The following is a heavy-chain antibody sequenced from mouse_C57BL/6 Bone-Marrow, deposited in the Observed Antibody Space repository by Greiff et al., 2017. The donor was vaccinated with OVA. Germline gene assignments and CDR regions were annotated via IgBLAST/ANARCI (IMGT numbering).Heavy chain of an antibody. CDR2: INPYNGGT. Sequence: EVQLQQSGPVLVKPGASVKMSCKASGYTFTDYYMNWVKQSHGKSLEWIGVINPYNGGTSYNQTFKGKATLTVDKSSSTAYMELNSLTSEDSAVYYCARGEDYDTEVHFDYWGQGTTLTVSS. D-gene: IGHD2-4*01. V-gene: IGHV1-19*01. CDR3: ARGEDYDTEVHFDY. J-gene: IGHJ2*01. CDR1: GYTFTDYY.